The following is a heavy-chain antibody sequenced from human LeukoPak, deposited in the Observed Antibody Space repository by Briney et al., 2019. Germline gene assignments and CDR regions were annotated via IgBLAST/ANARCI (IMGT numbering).Heavy chain of an antibody. D-gene: IGHD6-19*01. J-gene: IGHJ4*02. V-gene: IGHV3-74*01. CDR2: IKTDGSST. CDR3: ARERSSGWSDY. CDR1: GFAFSSYW. Sequence: GGSLRLSCAASGFAFSSYWMDWVRQAPGKGLVWVSRIKTDGSSTSYADSVKGRFTISTDNAKNTLYMQMNSLRAEDTAVYYCARERSSGWSDYWGQGTLVTVSS.